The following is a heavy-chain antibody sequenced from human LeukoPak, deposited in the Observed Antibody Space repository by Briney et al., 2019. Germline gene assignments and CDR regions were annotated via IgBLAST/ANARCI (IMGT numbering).Heavy chain of an antibody. CDR2: ISYDGSLN. Sequence: GGSLRLSYAVSGVTFSTYAMHWVRQAPGKGLGWVAAISYDGSLNYYADSVKGRFTISRDNSKNTLYLQMNSLRAEDTAVYYCARDTINYDILTGFRYWGQGTLVTVSS. CDR3: ARDTINYDILTGFRY. D-gene: IGHD3-9*01. CDR1: GVTFSTYA. V-gene: IGHV3-30*03. J-gene: IGHJ4*02.